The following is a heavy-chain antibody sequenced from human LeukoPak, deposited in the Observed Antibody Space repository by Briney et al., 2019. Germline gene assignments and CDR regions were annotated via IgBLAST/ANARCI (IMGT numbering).Heavy chain of an antibody. J-gene: IGHJ6*02. CDR3: ARGGLSSAWSSPHGMDV. D-gene: IGHD6-19*01. Sequence: GGSLRLSCAASGLTFDDYGMSWGGQAPGKGGEGWSGFNWNGGSTAYADSAPAPSTLSRDNAPNSLYLQRTSLSADDTPLHPRARGGLSSAWSSPHGMDVWGQGTTVTVSS. CDR2: FNWNGGST. CDR1: GLTFDDYG. V-gene: IGHV3-20*01.